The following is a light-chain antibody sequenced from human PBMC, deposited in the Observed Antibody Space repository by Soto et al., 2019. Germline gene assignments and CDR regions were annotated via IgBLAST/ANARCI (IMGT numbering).Light chain of an antibody. CDR1: SSDIGGYNY. J-gene: IGLJ2*01. CDR2: EVN. Sequence: QSALTKPPSGTGSLGQSVTISCSGASSDIGGYNYVAWYQQHPGKAPKLIIYEVNKRPSGVPDRFSGSKSGNTASLTVSGLQPEDEADYSCSSYAGGNDLLFGGGTKVTVL. V-gene: IGLV2-8*01. CDR3: SSYAGGNDLL.